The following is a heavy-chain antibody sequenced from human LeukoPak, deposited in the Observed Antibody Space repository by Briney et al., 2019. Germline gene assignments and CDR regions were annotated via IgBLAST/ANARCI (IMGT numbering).Heavy chain of an antibody. Sequence: GSSLKVSSKASGGTFIIYAISWVRQAPGQGLEWMARIIPILGIANYAQKFRGRVTITADKSTSTAYMELSSLRSEDTAVYYCAGDPPVWGSYRSYFDYWGQGTLVTVSS. CDR3: AGDPPVWGSYRSYFDY. CDR1: GGTFIIYA. J-gene: IGHJ4*02. D-gene: IGHD3-16*02. CDR2: IIPILGIA. V-gene: IGHV1-69*04.